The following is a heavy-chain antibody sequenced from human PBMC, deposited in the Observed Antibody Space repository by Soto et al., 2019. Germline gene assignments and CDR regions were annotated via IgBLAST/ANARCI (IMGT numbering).Heavy chain of an antibody. CDR1: GGSISSGGYY. CDR2: IYYSGST. V-gene: IGHV4-31*03. Sequence: SETLSLTCTVSGGSISSGGYYWSWIRQHPGKGLEWIGYIYYSGSTYYNPSLKSRVTISVDTSKNQFSLKLSSVTAADTAVYYCARAIAAAGTDYYGMDVWGQGTTVTV. CDR3: ARAIAAAGTDYYGMDV. J-gene: IGHJ6*02. D-gene: IGHD6-13*01.